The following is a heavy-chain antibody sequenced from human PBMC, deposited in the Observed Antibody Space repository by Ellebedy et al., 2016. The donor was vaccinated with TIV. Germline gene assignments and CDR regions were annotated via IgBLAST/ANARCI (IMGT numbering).Heavy chain of an antibody. D-gene: IGHD1/OR15-1a*01. CDR3: ARVPGGFNYNNGGDYYYGMDV. V-gene: IGHV1-2*02. CDR1: GYIFIDYF. J-gene: IGHJ6*02. Sequence: ASVKVSXXASGYIFIDYFIHWVRQAPGQGLEWMGWINPNSGATKYAQRFQGGVTMTRDTSISTVYMDLGRLRSDDAAVYYCARVPGGFNYNNGGDYYYGMDVWGQGTTVTVS. CDR2: INPNSGAT.